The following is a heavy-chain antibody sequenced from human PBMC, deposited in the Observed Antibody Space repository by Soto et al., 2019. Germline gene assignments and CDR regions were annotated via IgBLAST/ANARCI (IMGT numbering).Heavy chain of an antibody. CDR1: GYSFTSYW. CDR2: IYPGDSDT. D-gene: IGHD1-26*01. J-gene: IGHJ4*02. Sequence: PGESLKISCNGSGYSFTSYWIGWVRQMPGKGLEWMGIIYPGDSDTRYSPSFQGQVTISADKSISTAYLQWSSLKASDTAMYYCARGEYSGSYYASVGFSDYWGQGTLV. V-gene: IGHV5-51*01. CDR3: ARGEYSGSYYASVGFSDY.